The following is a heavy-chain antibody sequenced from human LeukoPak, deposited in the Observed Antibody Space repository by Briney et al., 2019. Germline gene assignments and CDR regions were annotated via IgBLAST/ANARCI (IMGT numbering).Heavy chain of an antibody. J-gene: IGHJ4*02. D-gene: IGHD2-21*01. CDR1: GYNFNNYA. CDR3: ARGIWSARTVDYYLDY. V-gene: IGHV1-3*01. CDR2: INAGNSHT. Sequence: ASVKVSCKASGYNFNNYAIHWVRQAPGQRFEWMRWINAGNSHTKYSQNFQGRITITRDSSASTVYMELSSLTSEDTAVYYCARGIWSARTVDYYLDYWGQGTLVTVSS.